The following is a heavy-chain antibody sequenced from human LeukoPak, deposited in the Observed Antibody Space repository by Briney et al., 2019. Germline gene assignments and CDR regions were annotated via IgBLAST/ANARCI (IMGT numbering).Heavy chain of an antibody. V-gene: IGHV3-21*01. J-gene: IGHJ4*02. CDR1: GFPFNSYS. CDR2: ISSTSSYI. D-gene: IGHD6-13*01. Sequence: GGSLRLSCVASGFPFNSYSMNWVRQAPGKGLEWVSCISSTSSYIYYADSVKGRFTISRDNAKNSVYLQMNSLRAEDTAVYYCTRAVAAADFSPGYWGQGTLVTVSS. CDR3: TRAVAAADFSPGY.